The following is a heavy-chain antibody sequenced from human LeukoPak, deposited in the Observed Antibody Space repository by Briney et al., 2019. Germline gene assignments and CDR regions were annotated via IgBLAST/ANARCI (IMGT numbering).Heavy chain of an antibody. CDR2: IYHSGST. CDR1: GYSISSGYY. Sequence: SETLSLTCTVSGYSISSGYYWGWIRQLPGKGLEWIGSIYHSGSTYYNPSLKSRVTISVDTSKNQFSLKLSSVTAADTAVYYCARDSVIVATIDYWGQGTLVTVSS. D-gene: IGHD5-12*01. J-gene: IGHJ4*02. CDR3: ARDSVIVATIDY. V-gene: IGHV4-38-2*02.